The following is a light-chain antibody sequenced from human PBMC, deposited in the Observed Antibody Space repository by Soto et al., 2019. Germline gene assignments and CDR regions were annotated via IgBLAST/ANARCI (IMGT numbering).Light chain of an antibody. CDR1: QSVTNY. CDR2: DAT. V-gene: IGKV3-11*01. CDR3: QQRLNRPPG. Sequence: LPQSPDSLSLSRGERATLSWRASQSVTNYRAWYQQRPGQAPRLLSYDATNRASGVRARFSGSGSGTDFTLTISDREPADCRRYYCQQRLNRPPGFGQGTEA. J-gene: IGKJ1*01.